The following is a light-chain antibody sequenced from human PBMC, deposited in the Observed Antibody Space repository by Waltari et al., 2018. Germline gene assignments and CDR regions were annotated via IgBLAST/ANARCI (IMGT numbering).Light chain of an antibody. CDR2: KVS. J-gene: IGKJ2*01. V-gene: IGKV1-5*03. CDR3: QHFFNYPYT. Sequence: DIQMTQSPSPLSASVGHRVTIACRASQSVSDWLVWYQQKPGEAPKVLIYKVSSLENGVPPRFSGSGFGTEFNLTITSLQPDDFATYYCQHFFNYPYTFGQGTKLE. CDR1: QSVSDW.